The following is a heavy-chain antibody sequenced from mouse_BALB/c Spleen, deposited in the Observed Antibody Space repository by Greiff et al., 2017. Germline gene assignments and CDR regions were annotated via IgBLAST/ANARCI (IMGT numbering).Heavy chain of an antibody. D-gene: IGHD1-1*01. J-gene: IGHJ4*01. V-gene: IGHV2-9-2*01. CDR1: GFSLTSYD. CDR3: VRDYYGSSYAMDY. Sequence: VQLVESGPGLVAPSQSLSITCIVSGFSLTSYDISWIRQPPGKGLEWLGVIWTGGGTNYNSAFMSRLSISKDNSKSQVFLKMNSLQTDDTAIYYCVRDYYGSSYAMDYWGQGTSVTVSS. CDR2: IWTGGGT.